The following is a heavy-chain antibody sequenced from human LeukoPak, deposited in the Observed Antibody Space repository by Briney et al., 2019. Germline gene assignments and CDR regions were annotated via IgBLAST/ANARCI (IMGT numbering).Heavy chain of an antibody. J-gene: IGHJ4*02. V-gene: IGHV3-48*03. CDR2: INTSGGTI. D-gene: IGHD3-22*01. CDR3: ARSMIVVVIANYFDY. Sequence: GGSLRLSCAASGFTFSSYEMSWVRQAPGKGLECISYINTSGGTIYYADSVKGRFTISRDNSKNTLYLQMNSLRAEDTAVYYCARSMIVVVIANYFDYWGQGTLVTVSS. CDR1: GFTFSSYE.